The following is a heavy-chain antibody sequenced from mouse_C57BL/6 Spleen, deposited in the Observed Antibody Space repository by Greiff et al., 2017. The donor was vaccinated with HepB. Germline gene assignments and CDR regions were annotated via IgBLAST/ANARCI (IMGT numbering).Heavy chain of an antibody. V-gene: IGHV1-64*01. J-gene: IGHJ2*01. D-gene: IGHD2-3*01. CDR2: IHPNSGST. Sequence: QVQLQQPGAELVKPGASVKLSCKASGYTFTSYWMHWVKQRPGQGLEWIGMIHPNSGSTNYNEKFKSKATLTVDKSSSTAYMQLSSLTSEDSAVYYCARSCGYSYYFDYWGQGTTLTVSS. CDR3: ARSCGYSYYFDY. CDR1: GYTFTSYW.